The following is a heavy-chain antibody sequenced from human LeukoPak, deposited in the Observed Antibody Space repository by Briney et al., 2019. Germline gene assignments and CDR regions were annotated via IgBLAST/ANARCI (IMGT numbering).Heavy chain of an antibody. V-gene: IGHV3-23*01. Sequence: PGGSLRLSCAASGFTFSNFVMSWVRQAPGKGLEWVSNIGGGGGNTYYADSVRGRFTISRDNSKNTLYLQMNSLRAEDTAVYCCAKDDWSSGPLDYWGQGTLVTVSS. CDR3: AKDDWSSGPLDY. J-gene: IGHJ4*02. CDR1: GFTFSNFV. D-gene: IGHD6-19*01. CDR2: IGGGGGNT.